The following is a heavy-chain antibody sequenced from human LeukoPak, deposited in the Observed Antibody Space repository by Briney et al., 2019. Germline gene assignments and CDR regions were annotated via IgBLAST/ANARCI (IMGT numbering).Heavy chain of an antibody. CDR2: INPNSGGT. V-gene: IGHV1-2*02. J-gene: IGHJ4*02. Sequence: ASVKVSCKASGYTFTGYYMHWVRQAPGQGLEWMGWINPNSGGTNYAQKFQGRVTMTRDTSISTAYMELSRLRSDDTAVYYCARAYYYDSSGYFFDYWGQGTLVTVSS. CDR1: GYTFTGYY. CDR3: ARAYYYDSSGYFFDY. D-gene: IGHD3-22*01.